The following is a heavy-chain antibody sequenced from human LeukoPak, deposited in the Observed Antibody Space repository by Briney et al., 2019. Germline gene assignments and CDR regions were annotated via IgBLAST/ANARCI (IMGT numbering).Heavy chain of an antibody. D-gene: IGHD5-18*01. Sequence: ASVTVSFKASGYTFNGYYIHWVRQAPGQGLEWMGWINPNSGGTNHEQKFQGRVTMTRDTSINTAYMELSRLRFDDTAVYYCARGAMGTRGDRAMVADYWGQGTLVTVS. J-gene: IGHJ4*02. CDR3: ARGAMGTRGDRAMVADY. CDR2: INPNSGGT. V-gene: IGHV1-2*02. CDR1: GYTFNGYY.